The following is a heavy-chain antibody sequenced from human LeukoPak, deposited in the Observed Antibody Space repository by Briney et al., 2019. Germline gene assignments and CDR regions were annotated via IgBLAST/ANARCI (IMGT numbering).Heavy chain of an antibody. CDR2: ISGDGTTT. CDR1: GFAFSSYW. Sequence: GGSLRLSCAASGFAFSSYWMLWVRQAPGKGLVWASRISGDGTTTTYADSVKGRFTISRDNAKNILYLQMNSLRAEDTAIYYCARSQFDYWGQGILVTVSS. CDR3: ARSQFDY. J-gene: IGHJ4*02. V-gene: IGHV3-74*01.